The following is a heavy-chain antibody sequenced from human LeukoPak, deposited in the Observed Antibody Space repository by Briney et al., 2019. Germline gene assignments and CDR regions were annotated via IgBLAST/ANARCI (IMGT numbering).Heavy chain of an antibody. CDR3: AAAPGPRGAIVDY. Sequence: ASVKVSCKASGYTFTGYYMHWVRQAPGQGLEWMGWINPNSGGINYAQKFQGWVTMTRDTSISTAYMELSRLRSEDTAVYYCAAAPGPRGAIVDYWGQGTLVTVSS. CDR2: INPNSGGI. J-gene: IGHJ4*02. CDR1: GYTFTGYY. D-gene: IGHD2-21*01. V-gene: IGHV1-2*04.